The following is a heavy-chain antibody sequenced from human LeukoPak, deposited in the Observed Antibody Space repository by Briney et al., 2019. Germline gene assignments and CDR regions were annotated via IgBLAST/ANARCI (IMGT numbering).Heavy chain of an antibody. D-gene: IGHD3-22*01. CDR1: GFTFSSYS. J-gene: IGHJ4*02. CDR2: ISSSSSYI. CDR3: ARGYYYDSSGYYRTFDY. V-gene: IGHV3-21*01. Sequence: PGGSLRLSCAASGFTFSSYSMNWVGQARGKGLEWVSSISSSSSYIYYADSVKGRFTISRDNAKNSLYLQMNSLRAEDTAVYYCARGYYYDSSGYYRTFDYWGQGTLLTVSS.